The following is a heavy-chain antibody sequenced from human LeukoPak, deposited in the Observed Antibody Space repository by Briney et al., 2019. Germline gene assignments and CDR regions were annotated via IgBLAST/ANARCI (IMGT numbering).Heavy chain of an antibody. V-gene: IGHV4-39*07. Sequence: PSETLSLTCTVSGGSISSSSYYWGWIRQPPGKGLEWIGRIYYSGSTYYNPSLKSRVTISVDTSKNQFSLKLSSVTAADTAVYYCARDPSSPLASYWGQGTLVTVSS. CDR3: ARDPSSPLASY. D-gene: IGHD6-6*01. CDR1: GGSISSSSYY. CDR2: IYYSGST. J-gene: IGHJ4*02.